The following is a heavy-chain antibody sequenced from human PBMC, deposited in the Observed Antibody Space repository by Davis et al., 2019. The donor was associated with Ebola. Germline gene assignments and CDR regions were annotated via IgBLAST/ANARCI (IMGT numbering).Heavy chain of an antibody. CDR3: ARRSGGFPNHFDF. CDR1: GNSFSSHW. Sequence: GESLKISCQDSGNSFSSHWIGWVRQMPGKGLEWMGIIYTGDSDTRYSPSFRGQVTISADKSISTAYLQWSSLKASDTAMYYCARRSGGFPNHFDFWGQGTLVTVSS. D-gene: IGHD2-15*01. CDR2: IYTGDSDT. V-gene: IGHV5-51*01. J-gene: IGHJ4*02.